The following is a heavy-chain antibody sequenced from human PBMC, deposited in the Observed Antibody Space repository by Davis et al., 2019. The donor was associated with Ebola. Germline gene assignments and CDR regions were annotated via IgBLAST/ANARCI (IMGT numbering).Heavy chain of an antibody. Sequence: PGGSLRLSCAASGFTVSSNYMSWVRQAPGKGLEWVSVIYSGGSTYYADSVKGRFTISRHNSKNTLYLQMNSLRAEDTAVYYCARVGWLREGGLFDYWGQGTLVTVSS. D-gene: IGHD5-12*01. CDR1: GFTVSSNY. CDR2: IYSGGST. CDR3: ARVGWLREGGLFDY. J-gene: IGHJ4*02. V-gene: IGHV3-53*01.